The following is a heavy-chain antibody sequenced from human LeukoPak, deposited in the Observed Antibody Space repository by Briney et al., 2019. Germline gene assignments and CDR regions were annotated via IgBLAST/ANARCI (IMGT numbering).Heavy chain of an antibody. Sequence: TGGSLRLSCAASGFTFSSSAMSWVRQAPGKGLEWVSAISAGGETTHYADSLKGRFTISRDNSKSILYLQMNSLRADDTALYYCAKSAWFGDAPGGDFWGQGILVTVSS. CDR2: ISAGGETT. V-gene: IGHV3-23*01. CDR1: GFTFSSSA. CDR3: AKSAWFGDAPGGDF. J-gene: IGHJ4*02. D-gene: IGHD3-10*01.